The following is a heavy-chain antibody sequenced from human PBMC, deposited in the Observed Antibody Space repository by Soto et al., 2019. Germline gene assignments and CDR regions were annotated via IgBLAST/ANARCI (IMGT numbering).Heavy chain of an antibody. J-gene: IGHJ4*02. CDR3: ANVSLVAATSDAYDI. CDR2: ISYDGSNT. Sequence: KGLEWVAVISYDGSNTYYLESVQGRFTISRDNSKTTLSLQMDSLRPEDTPVYYCANVSLVAATSDAYDIWGQRTLVT. V-gene: IGHV3-30*18. D-gene: IGHD1-26*01.